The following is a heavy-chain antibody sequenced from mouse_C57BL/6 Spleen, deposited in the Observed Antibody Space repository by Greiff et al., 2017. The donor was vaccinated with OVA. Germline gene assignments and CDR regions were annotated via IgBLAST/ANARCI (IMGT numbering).Heavy chain of an antibody. Sequence: VQLQQSGPELVKPGASVKISCKASGYSFTSYYIHWVKQRPGQGLEWIGWIYPGSGNTKYNEKFKGKATLTADTSSSTAYMQLSSLTSEDSAVYYCARHDGYYGTNWYFDVWGTGTTVTVSS. J-gene: IGHJ1*03. V-gene: IGHV1-66*01. CDR1: GYSFTSYY. CDR2: IYPGSGNT. CDR3: ARHDGYYGTNWYFDV. D-gene: IGHD2-3*01.